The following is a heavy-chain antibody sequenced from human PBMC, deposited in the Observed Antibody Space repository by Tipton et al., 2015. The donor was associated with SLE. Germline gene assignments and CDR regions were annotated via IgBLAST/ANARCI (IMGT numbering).Heavy chain of an antibody. J-gene: IGHJ4*02. D-gene: IGHD5/OR15-5a*01. CDR1: GFTFSCYN. Sequence: GSLRLSCAASGFTFSCYNMNWVRQAPGKGLEWVSSISSSSSYIYYADSVKGRFTISRDNAKNTLYLQMNSLRAEDTAVYYCAKVARGGQVSFFDYWGQGTLVTVSS. CDR3: AKVARGGQVSFFDY. V-gene: IGHV3-21*04. CDR2: ISSSSSYI.